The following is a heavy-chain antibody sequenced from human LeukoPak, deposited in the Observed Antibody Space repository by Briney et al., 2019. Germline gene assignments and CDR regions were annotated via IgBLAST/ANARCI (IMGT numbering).Heavy chain of an antibody. V-gene: IGHV3-15*01. D-gene: IGHD6-13*01. J-gene: IGHJ6*03. CDR1: GFTFSNAW. Sequence: GGSLRLSCAGSGFTFSNAWLSWVRQAPGKGLEWVGRIKSKTDGGTTDYAAPVKGRFTISRDDSKTTLYLQMNSLKTEDTGVYYCTTGEVPYIAAAGTDYYYYYMDVWAKGTTVTVAS. CDR2: IKSKTDGGTT. CDR3: TTGEVPYIAAAGTDYYYYYMDV.